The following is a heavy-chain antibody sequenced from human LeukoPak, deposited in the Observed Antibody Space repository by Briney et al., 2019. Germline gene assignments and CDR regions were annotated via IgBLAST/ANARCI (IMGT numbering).Heavy chain of an antibody. CDR2: INPNSGGT. J-gene: IGHJ4*02. Sequence: ASVKVSCKASGYTFTGYYMHWVRQAPGQGLEWMGWINPNSGGTSYAQKFQGRVTMTRDTSTSTVYMELSSLRSEDTAVYYCARGRGGTYGSGSYYSIDYWGQGTLVTVSS. V-gene: IGHV1-2*02. CDR3: ARGRGGTYGSGSYYSIDY. CDR1: GYTFTGYY. D-gene: IGHD3-10*01.